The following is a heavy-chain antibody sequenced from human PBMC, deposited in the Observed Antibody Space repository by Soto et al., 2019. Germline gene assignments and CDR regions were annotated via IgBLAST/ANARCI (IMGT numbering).Heavy chain of an antibody. CDR2: INHSGST. J-gene: IGHJ4*02. D-gene: IGHD5-18*01. Sequence: QVQLQQWGAGLLKPSETLSLTCAVYGGSFSGYYWSWIRQPPGKGLEWIGEINHSGSTNYNPSLKSRVTISVDTYKNQFSLKLSSVTAADTAVYYCAREGKDTAMVTDYWGQGTLVTVSS. CDR1: GGSFSGYY. CDR3: AREGKDTAMVTDY. V-gene: IGHV4-34*01.